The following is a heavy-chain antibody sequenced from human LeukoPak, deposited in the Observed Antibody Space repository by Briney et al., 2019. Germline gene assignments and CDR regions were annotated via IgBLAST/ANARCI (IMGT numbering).Heavy chain of an antibody. D-gene: IGHD2-2*01. J-gene: IGHJ4*02. V-gene: IGHV3-30-3*01. CDR2: ISYDGSNK. Sequence: GGSLRLSCAASGFTFSSYAMHWVRQAPGKGLEWVAVISYDGSNKYYADSVKGRFTISRDNSKNTLYLQMNSLRAEDTAVYYCASLPYCSSTSCPRPFWGQGTLVTVSS. CDR1: GFTFSSYA. CDR3: ASLPYCSSTSCPRPF.